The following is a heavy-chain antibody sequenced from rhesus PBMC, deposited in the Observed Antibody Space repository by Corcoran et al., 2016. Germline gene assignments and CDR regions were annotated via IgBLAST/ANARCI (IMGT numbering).Heavy chain of an antibody. CDR1: GYSISSNY. CDR2: ICGSSGST. Sequence: QVQLQESGPGLVKPSETLSLTCAVSGYSISSNYWSWIRQPPGKGLEWIGYICGSSGSTYYNPSLKSRVPISTETSKNQFSLKLNSVTAADTAVYYCAREGTYGSSYYFDYWGQGVLVTVSS. CDR3: AREGTYGSSYYFDY. J-gene: IGHJ4*01. D-gene: IGHD4-29*01. V-gene: IGHV4-165*01.